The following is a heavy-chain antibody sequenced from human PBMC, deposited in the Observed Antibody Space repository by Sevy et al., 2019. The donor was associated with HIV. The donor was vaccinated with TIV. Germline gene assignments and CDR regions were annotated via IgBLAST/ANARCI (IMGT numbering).Heavy chain of an antibody. CDR2: ISYDGDTK. Sequence: GGSLTLSCAASGFTFSTYAMHWVRQAPGKGLEWVAVISYDGDTKYYADSVKGRFTISRDNPKNTLYVQMNSLRPEDTAVYYCARDDGYTVNWYPGYWGQGTLVTVSS. J-gene: IGHJ4*02. D-gene: IGHD3-16*01. CDR1: GFTFSTYA. CDR3: ARDDGYTVNWYPGY. V-gene: IGHV3-30*04.